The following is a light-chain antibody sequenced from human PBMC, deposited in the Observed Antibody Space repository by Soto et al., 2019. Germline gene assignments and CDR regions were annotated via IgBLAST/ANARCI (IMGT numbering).Light chain of an antibody. CDR1: QSVSSSY. CDR3: QHRSSWPPRVT. V-gene: IGKV3-11*01. CDR2: DAS. Sequence: EIVLTQSPGTLSLSPGERATLSCRASQSVSSSYLAWYQQKPGQAPRLLIYDASTRATDIPARFSGSGSGTDFTLIVSSLEPEDFAVYYCQHRSSWPPRVTFGGGTSVQIK. J-gene: IGKJ4*01.